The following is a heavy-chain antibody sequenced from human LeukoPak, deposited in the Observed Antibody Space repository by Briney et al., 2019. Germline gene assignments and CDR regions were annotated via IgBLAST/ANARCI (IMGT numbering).Heavy chain of an antibody. D-gene: IGHD3-10*01. CDR3: AKDPSAYSRGWPLDY. Sequence: GGSLRLSCAASGFTFSSYAMSWVRQAPGKGLEWVSAISGSGGSTYYADSVKGRFTISRDNSKNTLYLQMNSLRAEDTAVYYCAKDPSAYSRGWPLDYWGQGTLVTISS. J-gene: IGHJ4*02. CDR2: ISGSGGST. V-gene: IGHV3-23*01. CDR1: GFTFSSYA.